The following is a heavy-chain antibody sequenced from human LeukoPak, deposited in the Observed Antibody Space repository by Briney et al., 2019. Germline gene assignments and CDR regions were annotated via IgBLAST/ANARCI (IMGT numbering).Heavy chain of an antibody. CDR1: GGTFSSYA. D-gene: IGHD3-10*01. J-gene: IGHJ4*02. CDR2: IIPIFGTA. CDR3: ARAPTDTILFDY. Sequence: ASVKVSCKASGGTFSSYAISWVRQAPGQGLEWMGGIIPIFGTANYAQKFQGRVTITADESTSTAYMELSSLRSEDTAVYYCARAPTDTILFDYWGQGTLVTVSS. V-gene: IGHV1-69*13.